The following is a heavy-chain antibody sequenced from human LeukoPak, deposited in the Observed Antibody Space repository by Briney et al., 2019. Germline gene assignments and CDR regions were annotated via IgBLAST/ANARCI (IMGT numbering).Heavy chain of an antibody. CDR1: GGSFSGYY. CDR2: IYYSGST. D-gene: IGHD3-16*01. CDR3: ARDGGYYFDY. J-gene: IGHJ4*02. Sequence: TSETLSLTCAVYGGSFSGYYWSWIRQPPGKGLEWIGYIYYSGSTYYNPSLKSRVTISVDTSKNQFSLKLSSVTAADTAVYYCARDGGYYFDYWGQGTLVTVSS. V-gene: IGHV4-30-4*08.